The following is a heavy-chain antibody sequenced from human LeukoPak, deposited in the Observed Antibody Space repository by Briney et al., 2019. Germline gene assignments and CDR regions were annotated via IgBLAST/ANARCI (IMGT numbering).Heavy chain of an antibody. J-gene: IGHJ5*02. D-gene: IGHD5-12*01. V-gene: IGHV1-2*02. CDR3: ARVYSGYENWFDP. CDR1: GYTFTGYY. Sequence: ASVKVSCKASGYTFTGYYMHWVRQAPGQGLEWMGWINPNNGGTNYAQKFQGRVTMTRDTSISTAYMELSRLRSDDTAVYYCARVYSGYENWFDPWGQGTLVTVSS. CDR2: INPNNGGT.